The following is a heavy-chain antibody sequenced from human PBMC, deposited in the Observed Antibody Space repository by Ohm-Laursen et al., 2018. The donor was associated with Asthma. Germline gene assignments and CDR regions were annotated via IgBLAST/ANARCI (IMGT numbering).Heavy chain of an antibody. CDR2: MWYDGSNK. D-gene: IGHD7-27*01. CDR1: GFTFSNYG. Sequence: SLRLSFAASGFTFSNYGMYWLGQAPGKGLAWVEVMWYDGSNKYYADSVKGRLTISRDNSKNSLYLQMNNLRAADTAVYYCATFNWGSRGFDFWGQGALVTVSS. CDR3: ATFNWGSRGFDF. J-gene: IGHJ4*02. V-gene: IGHV3-33*01.